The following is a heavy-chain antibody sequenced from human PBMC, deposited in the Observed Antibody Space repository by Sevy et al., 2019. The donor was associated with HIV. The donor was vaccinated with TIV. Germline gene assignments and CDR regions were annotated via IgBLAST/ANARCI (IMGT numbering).Heavy chain of an antibody. CDR2: ISSSSSTI. J-gene: IGHJ6*02. CDR1: GFTFSSYS. Sequence: GGFLRLSCAASGFTFSSYSMNWVGQAPGKGLEWVSYISSSSSTIYYEDSVKGRFTISRDNAKNSLYLQMNSLRAEDTAVYYCARDNYYGSGSSYYYYGMDVWGQGTTVTVSS. D-gene: IGHD3-10*01. CDR3: ARDNYYGSGSSYYYYGMDV. V-gene: IGHV3-48*01.